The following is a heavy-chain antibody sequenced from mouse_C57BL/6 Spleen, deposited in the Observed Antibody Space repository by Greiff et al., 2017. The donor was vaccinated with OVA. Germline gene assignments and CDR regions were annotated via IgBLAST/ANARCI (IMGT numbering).Heavy chain of an antibody. Sequence: VQRVESGAELVKPGASVKISCKASGYAFSSYWMNWVKQRPGKGLEWIGQMYPGDGDTNYNGKFKGKATLTADKSSSTAYMQLSSLTSEDSAVYFCARKAQAYYAMDCWGQGTSVTVSS. D-gene: IGHD3-2*02. CDR2: MYPGDGDT. CDR3: ARKAQAYYAMDC. V-gene: IGHV1-80*01. J-gene: IGHJ4*01. CDR1: GYAFSSYW.